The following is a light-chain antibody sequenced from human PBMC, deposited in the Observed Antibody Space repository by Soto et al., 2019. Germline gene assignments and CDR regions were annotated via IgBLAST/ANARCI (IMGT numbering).Light chain of an antibody. J-gene: IGKJ2*01. CDR1: RGIGDA. V-gene: IGKV1-17*01. CDR2: SAS. Sequence: DIQMTQSPSSLSASVGDRVTITCRASRGIGDALGWYQQKAGKVPKRLIYSASSLQRGVPSRFSGSGSETEFTLTISSLQPEDFATYYCLQHSDYPFTFGQGTRLE. CDR3: LQHSDYPFT.